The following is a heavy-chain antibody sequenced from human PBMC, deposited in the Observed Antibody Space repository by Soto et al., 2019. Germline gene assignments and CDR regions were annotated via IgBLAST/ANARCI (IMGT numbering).Heavy chain of an antibody. CDR2: ISSSSSYI. CDR3: ARDRARRDYYYGMDV. CDR1: GFTFSSYS. V-gene: IGHV3-21*01. J-gene: IGHJ6*02. Sequence: NPGGSLRLSCAASGFTFSSYSMNWVRQAPGKGLEWVSSISSSSSYIYYADSVKGRFTISRDNAKNSLYLQMNSLRAEDTAVYYCARDRARRDYYYGMDVWGQGTTVTVSS. D-gene: IGHD6-6*01.